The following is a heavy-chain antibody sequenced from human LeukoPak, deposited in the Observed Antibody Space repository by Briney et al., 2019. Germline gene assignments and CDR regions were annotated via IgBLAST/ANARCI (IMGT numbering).Heavy chain of an antibody. J-gene: IGHJ3*02. CDR3: ATERPAAITVAAFDI. D-gene: IGHD2-2*02. V-gene: IGHV1-24*01. CDR2: FDPEDGET. Sequence: ASVKVSCKVSGYTLTELPMHWVRQAPGKGLEWMGGFDPEDGETIYAQKFQGRVTMTEDTSTDTAYMELSSLRSEDTAVYYCATERPAAITVAAFDIWGQGTMVTVSS. CDR1: GYTLTELP.